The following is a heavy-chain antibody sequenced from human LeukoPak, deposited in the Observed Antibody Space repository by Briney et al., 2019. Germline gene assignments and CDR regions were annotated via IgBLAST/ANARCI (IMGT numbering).Heavy chain of an antibody. V-gene: IGHV2-5*02. D-gene: IGHD1-26*01. Sequence: SGPTLVNPTQTLTLTCTFSGFSLSTSGVGVGWIRQPPGKALEWLALIFWDDDKRYSPSLKSRLTITKDTSKNQVVLTMTNLDPVDTATYYCAHSGRQYSGTYKLSWFDPWGQGTLVAVSS. J-gene: IGHJ5*02. CDR3: AHSGRQYSGTYKLSWFDP. CDR2: IFWDDDK. CDR1: GFSLSTSGVG.